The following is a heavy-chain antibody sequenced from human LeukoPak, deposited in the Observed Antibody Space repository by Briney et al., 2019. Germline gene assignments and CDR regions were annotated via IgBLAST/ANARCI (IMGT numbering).Heavy chain of an antibody. Sequence: GGSLRLSCAASGFDIIPYGMNWVRQAPGKGLKWVSSISSSGSYIYYADSVKGRFTVSRDNAKNTLYLQMNSLRVEDTALYYCASISVSREGYWGQGTLVTVSS. CDR1: GFDIIPYG. CDR2: ISSSGSYI. D-gene: IGHD1-26*01. J-gene: IGHJ4*02. CDR3: ASISVSREGY. V-gene: IGHV3-21*01.